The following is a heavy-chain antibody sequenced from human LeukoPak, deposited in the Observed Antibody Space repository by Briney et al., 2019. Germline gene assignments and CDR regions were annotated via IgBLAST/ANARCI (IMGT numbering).Heavy chain of an antibody. CDR1: GSSYIIFA. J-gene: IGHJ4*02. D-gene: IGHD4-17*01. V-gene: IGHV1-69*04. CDR2: IIPLIDIT. CDR3: ARVPGPHYRDSNIIDY. Sequence: SVTVSFTASGSSYIIFAISWVRQAPGQGLEWVGRIIPLIDITNYTQKFQGRVTITADKSTSTAYMELSSLRSEDTAVYYCARVPGPHYRDSNIIDYWGQGTLVTVSS.